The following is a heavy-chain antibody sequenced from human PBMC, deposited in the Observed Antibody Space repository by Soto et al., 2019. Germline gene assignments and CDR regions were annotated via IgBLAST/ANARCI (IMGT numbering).Heavy chain of an antibody. Sequence: EMQLVESGGALVKPGGSLRLSCAASGFGFSYAWMNWVRQAPGKGLEWVGRIKSKTDGETTNYAAAVKGSFTISRAASKTPLYLQMNSLRTEITAVSHCLTLGDGYWGQGTLVTVSS. CDR1: GFGFSYAW. V-gene: IGHV3-15*07. D-gene: IGHD3-10*01. CDR2: IKSKTDGETT. CDR3: LTLGDGY. J-gene: IGHJ4*02.